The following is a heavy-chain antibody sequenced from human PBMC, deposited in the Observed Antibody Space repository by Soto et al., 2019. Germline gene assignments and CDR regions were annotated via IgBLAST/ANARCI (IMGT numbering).Heavy chain of an antibody. CDR2: ISSDGSNK. CDR1: GFIFSNYG. J-gene: IGHJ4*02. D-gene: IGHD1-26*01. Sequence: QVQLVESGGGVVQPGRSLRLSCAASGFIFSNYGVHWVRQTPGKGLEWVAVISSDGSNKYYADSVEGRFTISRDNSKYTLYLQMNRLRPEDTAMYYCAKDRSGGSYYLFDYWGQGTLVTVSS. CDR3: AKDRSGGSYYLFDY. V-gene: IGHV3-30*18.